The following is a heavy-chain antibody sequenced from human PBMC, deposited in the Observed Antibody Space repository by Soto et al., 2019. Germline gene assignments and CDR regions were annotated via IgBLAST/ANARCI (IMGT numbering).Heavy chain of an antibody. CDR1: GFTFSSYA. V-gene: IGHV3-30-3*01. CDR3: ARGSELRDGDYFLGVGGMDV. J-gene: IGHJ6*02. CDR2: ISYDGSNK. D-gene: IGHD4-17*01. Sequence: GGSLRLSCAASGFTFSSYAMHWVRQAPGKGLEWVAVISYDGSNKYYADSVKGRFTISRDNSKNTLYLQMNSLRAEDTAVYYCARGSELRDGDYFLGVGGMDVWGQGTTVTVSS.